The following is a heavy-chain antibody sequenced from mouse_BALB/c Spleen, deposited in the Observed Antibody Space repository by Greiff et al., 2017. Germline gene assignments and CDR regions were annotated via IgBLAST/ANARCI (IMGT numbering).Heavy chain of an antibody. CDR3: ARDRGGNYFFAY. V-gene: IGHV5-4*02. J-gene: IGHJ3*01. CDR1: GFTFSDYY. CDR2: ISDGGSYT. Sequence: EVHLVESGGGLVKPGGSLKLSCAASGFTFSDYYMYWVRQTPEKRLEWVATISDGGSYTYYPDSVKGRFTISRDNAKNNLYLQMSSLKSEDTAMYYCARDRGGNYFFAYWGQGTLVTVSA. D-gene: IGHD2-1*01.